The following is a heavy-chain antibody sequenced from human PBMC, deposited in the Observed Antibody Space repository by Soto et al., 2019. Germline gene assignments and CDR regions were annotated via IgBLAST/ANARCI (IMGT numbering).Heavy chain of an antibody. V-gene: IGHV4-59*08. Sequence: QVQLQESGPGLVKPSETLSLTCTVSDDSTSSYKWSWIRQPPGRRLEWIGYIDSNGGTSYNPSLQSRFTXXVXTXXNDFSLKLTSVTAADTAVYYCVRQGFGSRHGLVDVWGQGTTVTV. D-gene: IGHD3-10*01. CDR3: VRQGFGSRHGLVDV. J-gene: IGHJ6*02. CDR2: IDSNGGT. CDR1: DDSTSSYK.